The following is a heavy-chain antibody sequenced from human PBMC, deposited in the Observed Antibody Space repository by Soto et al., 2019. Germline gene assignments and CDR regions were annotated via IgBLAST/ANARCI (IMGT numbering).Heavy chain of an antibody. J-gene: IGHJ4*02. CDR2: IYYSENT. V-gene: IGHV4-30-4*01. CDR1: GGSISGGDYY. D-gene: IGHD2-15*01. CDR3: GRVLCSGGSCYSDY. Sequence: TLSLTCTVSGGSISGGDYYWSWIRQPPGKGLEWIGFIYYSENTFYNPSLGSRVTISLDTSKNQFSLKLNSVTAADTAVYYCGRVLCSGGSCYSDYWGQGTLVTVSS.